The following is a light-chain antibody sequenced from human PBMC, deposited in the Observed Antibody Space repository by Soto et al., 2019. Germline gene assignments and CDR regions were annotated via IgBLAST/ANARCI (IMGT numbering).Light chain of an antibody. V-gene: IGKV3-15*01. J-gene: IGKJ1*01. CDR2: GAP. CDR3: QQYNDWILT. CDR1: QSVGSN. Sequence: IVMTQSPATLSVSPGERATLSCRASQSVGSNLAWYQQKPGQTPRLLMYGAPTRATGIPARFSASGSGTDFTLNISRLQSEDFALYYCQQYNDWILTLGQGTKVDIK.